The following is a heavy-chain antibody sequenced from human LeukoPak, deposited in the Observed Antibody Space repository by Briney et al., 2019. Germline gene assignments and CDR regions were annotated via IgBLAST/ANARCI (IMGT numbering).Heavy chain of an antibody. Sequence: PGGSLRLSCAASGFTFSDYGMSWVRQAPGKGLEWISHFSTGRSVMNYADSVKGRFTISRDNGKNSVYLQMNSLRDEDTAVYYCARGYRDFVDYWGQGTLVTVSS. V-gene: IGHV3-48*02. CDR1: GFTFSDYG. J-gene: IGHJ4*02. CDR3: ARGYRDFVDY. D-gene: IGHD4-11*01. CDR2: FSTGRSVM.